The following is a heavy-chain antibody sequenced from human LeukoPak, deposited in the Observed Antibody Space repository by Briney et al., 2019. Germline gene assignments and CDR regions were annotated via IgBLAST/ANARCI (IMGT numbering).Heavy chain of an antibody. J-gene: IGHJ5*02. Sequence: SETLSLTSSVSGNSIRNYYWSLRRQPPGKRLGCIGNIHYSETTIYNPSLKTLIIISVDTYKNHLPLKPSSVTAADTAVYYCARHAFSSGGTCYSSSWFDPWGQGTLVTVSS. CDR3: ARHAFSSGGTCYSSSWFDP. CDR2: IHYSETT. V-gene: IGHV4-59*08. CDR1: GNSIRNYY. D-gene: IGHD2-15*01.